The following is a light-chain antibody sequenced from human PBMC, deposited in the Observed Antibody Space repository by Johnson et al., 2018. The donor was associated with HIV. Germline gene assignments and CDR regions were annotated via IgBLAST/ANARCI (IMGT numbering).Light chain of an antibody. J-gene: IGLJ1*01. CDR3: GTWDNSLTTGAL. CDR1: SSNIGNNY. CDR2: ENT. V-gene: IGLV1-51*02. Sequence: QSVLTQPPSVSAAPGQKVTISCSGSSSNIGNNYVSWYQQLPGTAPKLLIYENTERPSGIPYRFSGSKSGTSATLGITGLQTGDEADYYCGTWDNSLTTGALFGTGTKVTVL.